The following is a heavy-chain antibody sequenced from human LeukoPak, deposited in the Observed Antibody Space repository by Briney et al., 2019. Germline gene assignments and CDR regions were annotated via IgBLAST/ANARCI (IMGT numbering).Heavy chain of an antibody. J-gene: IGHJ3*02. CDR3: ARLRVGAGAFDI. CDR2: IIPIFGTA. V-gene: IGHV1-69*05. D-gene: IGHD1-26*01. CDR1: GGTFSSYA. Sequence: SVKVSCKASGGTFSSYAISWVRQAPGQGLEWMGGIIPIFGTANYAQKLQGRVTMTTDTSTSTAYMELRSLRSDDTAVYYCARLRVGAGAFDIWGQGTMVTVSS.